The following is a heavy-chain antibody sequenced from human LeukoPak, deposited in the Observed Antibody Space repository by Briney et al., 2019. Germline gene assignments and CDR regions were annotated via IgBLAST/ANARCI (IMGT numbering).Heavy chain of an antibody. CDR3: AKLGENIAAAGSFDY. V-gene: IGHV3-23*01. Sequence: GGSLRLSCTASGFIFSSYAMSWVRQAPGKGLEWVSGVSDSGGSTFYAESVRGRFTISRDNSKSTLYLQMNSLRAEDTAIFYCAKLGENIAAAGSFDYWAQGTLVTVSS. CDR1: GFIFSSYA. J-gene: IGHJ4*02. D-gene: IGHD6-13*01. CDR2: VSDSGGST.